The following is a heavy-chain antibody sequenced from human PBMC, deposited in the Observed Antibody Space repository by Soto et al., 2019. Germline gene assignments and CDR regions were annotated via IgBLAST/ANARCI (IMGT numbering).Heavy chain of an antibody. CDR1: GGTFSSYA. CDR2: IIPIFETT. CDR3: ARRGYKGYNFFDP. Sequence: ASVKVSCKASGGTFSSYAISWVRQVPGQRLEWIGGIIPIFETTDYSQKFQGRVTITADESTRTAYMELTSLRSEDTAIYYCARRGYKGYNFFDPWAQGTLDTVSS. J-gene: IGHJ5*02. V-gene: IGHV1-69*13. D-gene: IGHD5-12*01.